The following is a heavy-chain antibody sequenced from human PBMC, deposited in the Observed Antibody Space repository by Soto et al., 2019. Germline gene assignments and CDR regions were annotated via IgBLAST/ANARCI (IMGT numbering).Heavy chain of an antibody. CDR2: IIPMFGTA. D-gene: IGHD2-2*01. V-gene: IGHV1-69*13. Sequence: GASVKVSCKASGGTFSSYGISCVRQAPGQGLEWMGGIIPMFGTAKNAQKFQGRVTITADESTSTVYMELSSLRSEDTAVYYCARVDSVVPAAPNLGWFDPWGQGTLVTVSS. CDR1: GGTFSSYG. CDR3: ARVDSVVPAAPNLGWFDP. J-gene: IGHJ5*02.